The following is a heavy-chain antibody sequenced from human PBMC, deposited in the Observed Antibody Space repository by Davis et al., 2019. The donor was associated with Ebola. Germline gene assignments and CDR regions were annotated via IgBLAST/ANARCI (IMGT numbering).Heavy chain of an antibody. CDR3: VRDRDFSFDQ. CDR1: GFTFSNYP. V-gene: IGHV3-48*02. Sequence: GGSLRLSCAASGFTFSNYPMNWVRQVPGKGLEWISNIRTNSEGTTKHAESVKGRFTISREDATSSLYLQMNSLRDEDTAVYYCVRDRDFSFDQWGRGILVTVSS. J-gene: IGHJ4*02. D-gene: IGHD2/OR15-2a*01. CDR2: IRTNSEGTT.